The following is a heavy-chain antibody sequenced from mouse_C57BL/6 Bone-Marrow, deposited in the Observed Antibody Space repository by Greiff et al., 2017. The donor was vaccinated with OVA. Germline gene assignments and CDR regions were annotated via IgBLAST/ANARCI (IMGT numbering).Heavy chain of an antibody. V-gene: IGHV6-6*01. D-gene: IGHD1-1*01. CDR1: GFTFSDAW. CDR3: TRGYYYGSSYVDAMDY. J-gene: IGHJ4*01. Sequence: EVQLVESGGGLVQPGGSMKLSCAASGFTFSDAWMDWVRQSPEKGLEWVAEIRNKANNHATYYAESVKGRFTISRDDSKSSVYLQMNSLRAEDTGIYYCTRGYYYGSSYVDAMDYWGQGTSVTVSS. CDR2: IRNKANNHAT.